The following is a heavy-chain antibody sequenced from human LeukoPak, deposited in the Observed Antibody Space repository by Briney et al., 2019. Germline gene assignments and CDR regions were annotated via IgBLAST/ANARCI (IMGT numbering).Heavy chain of an antibody. J-gene: IGHJ4*02. CDR1: GYTFTSFD. CDR2: MKSNNGHT. Sequence: ASVKVSCKASGYTFTSFDFNWVRPATGQGLEWMGWMKSNNGHTGYAQKFQGRVTMTRDTSISTAYMELSSLTFEDTAVYYCARGPPNWGMVGYWGQGTLATVSS. V-gene: IGHV1-8*01. CDR3: ARGPPNWGMVGY. D-gene: IGHD7-27*01.